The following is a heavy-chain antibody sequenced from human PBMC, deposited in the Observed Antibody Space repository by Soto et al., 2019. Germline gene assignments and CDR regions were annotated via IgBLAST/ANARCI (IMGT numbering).Heavy chain of an antibody. CDR2: ISGSGST. Sequence: EVQLLESGGGLVQPGGSLRLSCAASGFTVSSYAMSWVRQAPGKGLEWVSVISGSGSTYSADSVKGRFTISRDSSNHTVYLQMNSLRAEDTAVYYCAKALRFTFTTGYYMDVWGRGTTVTVSS. CDR3: AKALRFTFTTGYYMDV. J-gene: IGHJ6*03. V-gene: IGHV3-23*01. D-gene: IGHD3-16*01. CDR1: GFTVSSYA.